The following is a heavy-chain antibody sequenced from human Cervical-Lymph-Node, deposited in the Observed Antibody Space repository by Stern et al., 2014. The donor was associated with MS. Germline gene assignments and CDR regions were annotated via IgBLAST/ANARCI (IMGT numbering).Heavy chain of an antibody. CDR2: IWPSGSA. CDR3: ASGYRFFDY. CDR1: GDSINSGSFY. D-gene: IGHD5-18*01. V-gene: IGHV4-61*02. Sequence: VHLVESGPGLVKPSQTLSLTCTVSGDSINSGSFYWSWIRQPAGKGLEWIGRIWPSGSAFYFPSLQSRAALSIDTSKNQFSLKLTSVTAADTAIYFCASGYRFFDYWGQGILVTVSS. J-gene: IGHJ4*02.